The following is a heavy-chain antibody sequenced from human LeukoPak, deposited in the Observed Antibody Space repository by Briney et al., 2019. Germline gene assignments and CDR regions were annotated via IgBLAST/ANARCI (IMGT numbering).Heavy chain of an antibody. V-gene: IGHV3-33*08. Sequence: GGSLRLSCAASGFTFSSYGMHWVRQAPGKGLEWVAVIWYDGSNKHYADSVKGRFTISRDNSKNTLYLQMNSLRAEDTAVYYCAREKYYYDSSPDYWGQGTLVTVSS. J-gene: IGHJ4*01. CDR3: AREKYYYDSSPDY. CDR2: IWYDGSNK. CDR1: GFTFSSYG. D-gene: IGHD3-22*01.